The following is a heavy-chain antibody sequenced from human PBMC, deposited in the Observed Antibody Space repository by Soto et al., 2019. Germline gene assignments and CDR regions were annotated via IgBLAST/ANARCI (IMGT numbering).Heavy chain of an antibody. D-gene: IGHD7-27*01. CDR1: GGSVSSGSYY. V-gene: IGHV4-61*01. CDR3: DRDMGTHAYNWCDP. Sequence: ETLSLTCTVSGGSVSSGSYYWSWIRQPPGKGLEWIGYIYYSGSTNYNPSLKSRVTISVDTSKNQFSLKLSSVTAADTAVYYCDRDMGTHAYNWCDPWGQGTLVNVSS. CDR2: IYYSGST. J-gene: IGHJ5*02.